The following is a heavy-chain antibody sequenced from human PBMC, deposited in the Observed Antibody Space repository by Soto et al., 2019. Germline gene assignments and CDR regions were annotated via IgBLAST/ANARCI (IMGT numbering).Heavy chain of an antibody. CDR2: IIPIYGSP. V-gene: IGHV1-69*06. J-gene: IGHJ6*02. CDR1: GGAISRYG. D-gene: IGHD2-8*01. Sequence: QVQLVQSGAEVKKPGSSVKVSCTASGGAISRYGMSWVRQAPGQGLEWMGGIIPIYGSPNYAQRFKGRVTVSADISTNTVYMTLSSLKSEDTAVIYCAGQTNDQEDYYNGMEVWGQGNPVTVSS. CDR3: AGQTNDQEDYYNGMEV.